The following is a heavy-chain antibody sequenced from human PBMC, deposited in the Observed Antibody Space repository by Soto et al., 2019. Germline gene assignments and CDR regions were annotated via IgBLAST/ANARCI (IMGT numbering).Heavy chain of an antibody. D-gene: IGHD2-2*01. V-gene: IGHV3-21*01. CDR3: ASSGGVPATYYYYYYMDV. CDR1: GFTFSSYS. J-gene: IGHJ6*03. CDR2: ISSSSSYI. Sequence: GGSLRLSCAASGFTFSSYSMNWVRQAPGKGLEWVSSISSSSSYIYYADSVKGRFTISRDNAKNSLYLQMNSLRAEDTAVYYCASSGGVPATYYYYYYMDVWGKGTTVTVSS.